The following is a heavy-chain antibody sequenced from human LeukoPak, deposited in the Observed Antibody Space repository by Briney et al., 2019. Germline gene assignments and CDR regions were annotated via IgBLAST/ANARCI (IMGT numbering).Heavy chain of an antibody. J-gene: IGHJ4*02. Sequence: GGSLRLSCAVSGFTFSSYSMNWVRQAPGKGLEWVSAISGSGGSTYYADSVKGRFTISRDNSKNTLYLQMNSLRAEDTAVYYCAGQRDYYDSSGYNYWGQGTLVTVSS. V-gene: IGHV3-23*01. CDR1: GFTFSSYS. D-gene: IGHD3-22*01. CDR3: AGQRDYYDSSGYNY. CDR2: ISGSGGST.